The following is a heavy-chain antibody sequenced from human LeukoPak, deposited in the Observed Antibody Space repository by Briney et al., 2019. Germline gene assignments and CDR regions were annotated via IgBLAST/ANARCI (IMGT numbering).Heavy chain of an antibody. D-gene: IGHD6-13*01. CDR1: GGSVTYTNYY. J-gene: IGHJ4*02. CDR2: IYYNGKT. CDR3: ARQPGTSGDY. V-gene: IGHV4-39*01. Sequence: SETLSLTCTVSGGSVTYTNYYWGWIRQPPGKGLQWIGVIYYNGKTYYNPSLKSRVTVAVDTSKNQFSLKLSSVTAADTALYFCARQPGTSGDYWGQGTLVTVSS.